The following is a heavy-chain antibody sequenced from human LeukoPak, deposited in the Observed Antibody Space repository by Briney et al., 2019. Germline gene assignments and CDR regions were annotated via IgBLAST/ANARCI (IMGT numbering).Heavy chain of an antibody. Sequence: SETLSLTCTVSGGSISSYYWSWVRQPPGKGLEWIGYIYYSGSTNYNRSLKSRVTISGDKSKHHFSLNLSSVTAADTAVYYCARQYSSDYDFWSGYYDTYNWFDHWGQGTLVTVSS. V-gene: IGHV4-59*08. D-gene: IGHD3-3*01. CDR3: ARQYSSDYDFWSGYYDTYNWFDH. CDR2: IYYSGST. J-gene: IGHJ5*02. CDR1: GGSISSYY.